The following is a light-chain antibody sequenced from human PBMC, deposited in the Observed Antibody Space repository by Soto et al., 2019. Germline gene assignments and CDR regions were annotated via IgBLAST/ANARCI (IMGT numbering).Light chain of an antibody. Sequence: QAVVTQEPSLTVSPGGTVILTCGSSTGAVTSGHYPYWFQQKPGQAPRTLIYDTNDKHSWTPARFSGSLLGGKAALTLSGAQPEDEADYYCFLTYSGARVFGGGTKLTVL. CDR2: DTN. V-gene: IGLV7-46*01. CDR1: TGAVTSGHY. CDR3: FLTYSGARV. J-gene: IGLJ2*01.